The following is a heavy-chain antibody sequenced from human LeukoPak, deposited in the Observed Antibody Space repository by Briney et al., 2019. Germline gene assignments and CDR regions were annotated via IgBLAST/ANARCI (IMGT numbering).Heavy chain of an antibody. D-gene: IGHD6-13*01. J-gene: IGHJ3*02. CDR2: IYYSGST. CDR1: GGSISSSSYY. Sequence: PSETLSLTCTVSGGSISSSSYYWGWIRQPPGKGLEWIGSIYYSGSTYYNPSLKSRVTISVDTSKNQFSLKLSSVTAADTAVYYCATPERGSSLDAFDIWGQGTMVTVSS. V-gene: IGHV4-39*07. CDR3: ATPERGSSLDAFDI.